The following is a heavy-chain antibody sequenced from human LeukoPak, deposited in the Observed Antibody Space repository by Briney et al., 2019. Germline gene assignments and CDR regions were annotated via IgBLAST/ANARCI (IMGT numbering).Heavy chain of an antibody. CDR3: ARVEVSERGSYLDY. CDR2: IIPIFGTA. Sequence: ASVKVSCKASGGTFISYAISWVRQAPGQGLEWMGGIIPIFGTANYAQKFQGRVTITADESTSTAYMELSSLRSEDTAVYYCARVEVSERGSYLDYWGQGTLVTVSS. CDR1: GGTFISYA. J-gene: IGHJ4*02. V-gene: IGHV1-69*13. D-gene: IGHD1-26*01.